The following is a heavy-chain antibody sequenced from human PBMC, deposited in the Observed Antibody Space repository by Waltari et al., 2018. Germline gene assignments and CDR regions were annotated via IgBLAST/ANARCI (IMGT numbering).Heavy chain of an antibody. Sequence: QVQLQESGPGLVKPSETLSLTCTVSGGSISSYYWSWIRQPPGKGLEWIGYIYYSGSTNYNPSLKSRVTISVDTSKNQFSLKLSSVTAADTAVYYCARSLGYSSSLDYFDYWGQGTLVTVSS. CDR2: IYYSGST. CDR1: GGSISSYY. V-gene: IGHV4-59*08. J-gene: IGHJ4*02. D-gene: IGHD6-6*01. CDR3: ARSLGYSSSLDYFDY.